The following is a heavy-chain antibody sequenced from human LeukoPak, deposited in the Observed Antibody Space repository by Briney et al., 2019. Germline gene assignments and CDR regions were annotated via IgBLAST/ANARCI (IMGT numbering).Heavy chain of an antibody. CDR3: ARGTEVLEWSYYYYGMDV. V-gene: IGHV4-59*01. CDR1: GGSISSYY. D-gene: IGHD3-3*01. J-gene: IGHJ6*02. Sequence: KPSETLSLTCTVSGGSISSYYWSWIRQPPGKGLEWIGYIYYSGSTNYNPSLKSRVTISVDTSKNQFSLKLSSVTAADTAVYYCARGTEVLEWSYYYYGMDVWGQGTTVTVSS. CDR2: IYYSGST.